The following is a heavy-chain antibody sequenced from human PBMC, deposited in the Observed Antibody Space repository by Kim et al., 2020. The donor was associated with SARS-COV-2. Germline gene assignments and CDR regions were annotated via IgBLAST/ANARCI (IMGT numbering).Heavy chain of an antibody. J-gene: IGHJ4*02. Sequence: GGTKDSPSLQGRVSISADTSKNQFSLKLTSVTAADTAVYYCASGAPLDYWGQGILVTVSS. V-gene: IGHV4-31*02. D-gene: IGHD3-10*01. CDR3: ASGAPLDY. CDR2: GGT.